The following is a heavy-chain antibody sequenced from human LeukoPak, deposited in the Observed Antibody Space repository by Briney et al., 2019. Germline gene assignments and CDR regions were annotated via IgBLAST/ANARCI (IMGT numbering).Heavy chain of an antibody. D-gene: IGHD4-17*01. V-gene: IGHV1-69*06. CDR1: GGSFSSYA. Sequence: ASVKVSCKASGGSFSSYAISWVQQAPGQGLEGMGGVIPIFGTANHPQKFQGRVTITADKSTSTAYMELSSLRSEDTAVYYCARDIDYTVTTEERWFDPWAQGTLVTVSS. CDR2: VIPIFGTA. CDR3: ARDIDYTVTTEERWFDP. J-gene: IGHJ5*02.